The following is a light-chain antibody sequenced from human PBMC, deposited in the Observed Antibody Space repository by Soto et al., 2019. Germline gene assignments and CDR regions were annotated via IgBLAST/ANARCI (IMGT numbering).Light chain of an antibody. CDR1: QSLLYSNGYNY. CDR2: LGS. Sequence: DIVMTQSPLSLSVTPGEPASISCRSSQSLLYSNGYNYLEWYLQKPGQSPQLLIYLGSNRASGVPDRFTGSGSGTDFTLKISRVEAEDVGIYYCIQAIEIPETFGQVTKVEIK. V-gene: IGKV2-28*01. CDR3: IQAIEIPET. J-gene: IGKJ1*01.